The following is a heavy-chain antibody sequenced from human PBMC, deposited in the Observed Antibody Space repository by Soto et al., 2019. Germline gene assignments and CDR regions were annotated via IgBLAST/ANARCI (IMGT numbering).Heavy chain of an antibody. CDR1: GYTFTGHY. V-gene: IGHV1-2*02. Sequence: ASVKVSCKASGYTFTGHYIHWVRQAPEQGPEWMGEIGPESGATRYAQKFQGRVTMTMDMSITTVYMELSNLSPDDTAVYYCGRGRSGQIVVFYWAQGIPVTVSS. CDR3: GRGRSGQIVVFY. CDR2: IGPESGAT. D-gene: IGHD5-12*01. J-gene: IGHJ4*02.